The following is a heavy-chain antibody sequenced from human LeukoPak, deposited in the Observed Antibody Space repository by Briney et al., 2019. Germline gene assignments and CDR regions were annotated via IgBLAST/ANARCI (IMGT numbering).Heavy chain of an antibody. D-gene: IGHD3-16*01. CDR2: INGDGSST. CDR1: GFTFSSYW. V-gene: IGHV3-74*01. J-gene: IGHJ4*02. CDR3: ARRSQLGGFYDY. Sequence: GGSLRLSCAASGFTFSSYWMNWVRQVPGKGLVWVSRINGDGSSTLYADSVKGRFTISRDSAKNTLYLEMNSLRAEDTALYYCARRSQLGGFYDYWGQGTLVTVSS.